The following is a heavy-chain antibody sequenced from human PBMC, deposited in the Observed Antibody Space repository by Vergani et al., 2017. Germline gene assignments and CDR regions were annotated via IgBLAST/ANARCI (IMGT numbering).Heavy chain of an antibody. CDR2: IYYSGST. D-gene: IGHD6-19*01. CDR1: GDSIISRSYY. J-gene: IGHJ5*02. CDR3: AGHSTVEWLVKLGWIDP. V-gene: IGHV4-39*01. Sequence: QMQLQESGPGLVKASETLSLTCTVSGDSIISRSYYWGWIRQPPGKGLEWIASIYYSGSTYYNPSLKSRVTISVDTSKNQFSLKLSSVTAADTAVYFCAGHSTVEWLVKLGWIDPWGQGILVTVSS.